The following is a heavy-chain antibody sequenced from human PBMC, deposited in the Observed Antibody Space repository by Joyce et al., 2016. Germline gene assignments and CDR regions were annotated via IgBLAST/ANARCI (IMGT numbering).Heavy chain of an antibody. V-gene: IGHV3-30*18. CDR3: AKFFMSATPSPNDAFDI. J-gene: IGHJ3*02. CDR1: GFTFSIYG. Sequence: QVQLVESGGGVVQPGMSLRLSCAASGFTFSIYGMHWVRQAPGKGLELVAVISYDGSNKHYGGSVKGRFTISRDNSKNTLYLQMNDLRAEDTAVYYCAKFFMSATPSPNDAFDIWGQGTMVTVSS. CDR2: ISYDGSNK. D-gene: IGHD2-2*01.